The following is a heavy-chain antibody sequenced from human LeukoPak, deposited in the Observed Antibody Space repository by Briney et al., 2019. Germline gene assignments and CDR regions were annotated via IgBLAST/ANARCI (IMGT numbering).Heavy chain of an antibody. J-gene: IGHJ4*02. CDR3: ARLYYDSSGYYNYYFDY. V-gene: IGHV1-18*01. D-gene: IGHD3-22*01. CDR2: ISAYNGNT. Sequence: ASVKVSCKASGGTFSSYAISWVRQAPGQGLEWMGWISAYNGNTNYAQKLQGRVTMTTDTSTSTAYMELRSLRSDDTAVYYCARLYYDSSGYYNYYFDYWGQGTLVTVSS. CDR1: GGTFSSYA.